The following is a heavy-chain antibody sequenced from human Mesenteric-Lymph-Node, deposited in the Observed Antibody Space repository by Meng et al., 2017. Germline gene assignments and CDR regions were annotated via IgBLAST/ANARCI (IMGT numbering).Heavy chain of an antibody. Sequence: QVRPVKAGVWMKKPGASGKVSCKASGYPFTGHYMHWVRQAPGQGLEWMGRINPNSGGTNYAQKFQGRVTMTRDTSISTAYMELSRLRSDDTAVYYCARGFLSFVRVFDYWGQGTLVTVSS. D-gene: IGHD2/OR15-2a*01. CDR3: ARGFLSFVRVFDY. CDR1: GYPFTGHY. V-gene: IGHV1-2*06. CDR2: INPNSGGT. J-gene: IGHJ4*02.